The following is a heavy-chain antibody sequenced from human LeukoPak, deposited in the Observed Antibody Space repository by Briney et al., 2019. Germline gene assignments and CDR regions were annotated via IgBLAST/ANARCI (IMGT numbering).Heavy chain of an antibody. Sequence: SETLSLTCTVSGGSISSYYWSWIQQPAGKGLEWIGRIYTSGSTNYNPSLKSRVTISVDTSKNQFSLKLSSVTAADTAVYYCARYYDILTGYGMDVWGQGTTVTVSS. CDR1: GGSISSYY. D-gene: IGHD3-9*01. CDR2: IYTSGST. CDR3: ARYYDILTGYGMDV. V-gene: IGHV4-4*07. J-gene: IGHJ6*02.